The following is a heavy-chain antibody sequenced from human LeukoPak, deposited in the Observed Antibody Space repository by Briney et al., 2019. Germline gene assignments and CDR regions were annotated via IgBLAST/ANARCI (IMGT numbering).Heavy chain of an antibody. CDR2: IYPGDSDT. Sequence: GESLKISCKGSGYSFTSYWIGWVRQMPGKGQEWMGIIYPGDSDTRYSPSFQGQVTISADKSISTAYLQWSSLKASDTAMYYCARGYCSGGSCYQKSGFDYWGQGTLVTVSS. J-gene: IGHJ4*02. V-gene: IGHV5-51*01. D-gene: IGHD2-15*01. CDR1: GYSFTSYW. CDR3: ARGYCSGGSCYQKSGFDY.